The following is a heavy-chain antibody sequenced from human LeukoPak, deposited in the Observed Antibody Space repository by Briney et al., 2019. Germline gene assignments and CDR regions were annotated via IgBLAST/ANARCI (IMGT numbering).Heavy chain of an antibody. CDR3: ARDGGRYFDWSSR. CDR2: IYYSGST. CDR1: GGSISSYY. J-gene: IGHJ5*02. D-gene: IGHD3-9*01. V-gene: IGHV4-59*01. Sequence: SETLSLTCTVSGGSISSYYCSWIRQPPGKVLEWIGYIYYSGSTNYNPSLKSRVSISVDTSKNQFSLKLSSVTAADTAVYYCARDGGRYFDWSSRWGQGTLVTVSS.